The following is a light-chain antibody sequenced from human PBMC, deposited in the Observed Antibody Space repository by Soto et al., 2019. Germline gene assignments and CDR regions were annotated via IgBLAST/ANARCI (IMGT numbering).Light chain of an antibody. CDR3: LQDYNYPRT. J-gene: IGKJ1*01. CDR1: QGIRND. V-gene: IGKV1-6*01. CDR2: AAS. Sequence: ATQMTQSPSSLSASVGDRVTITCRASQGIRNDLGWYQQKPGKAPKLLIYAASSLQSGVPSRFRGSGSGTDFTLTISSLQPEDFPTYYCLQDYNYPRTFGQGTKVDIK.